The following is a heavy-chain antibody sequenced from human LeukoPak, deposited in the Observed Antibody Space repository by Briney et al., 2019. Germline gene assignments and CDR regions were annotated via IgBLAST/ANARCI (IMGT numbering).Heavy chain of an antibody. CDR3: AKVAPDCSGGSCYSPRGWYFDL. V-gene: IGHV3-9*01. Sequence: GGSLRLSCAASGFTFDDYAMHWVRQAPGKGLEWVSGISWNSGSIGYADSVKGRFTISRDNAKNSLYLQMNSLRAEDTALYYCAKVAPDCSGGSCYSPRGWYFDLWGRGTLVTVSS. J-gene: IGHJ2*01. D-gene: IGHD2-15*01. CDR1: GFTFDDYA. CDR2: ISWNSGSI.